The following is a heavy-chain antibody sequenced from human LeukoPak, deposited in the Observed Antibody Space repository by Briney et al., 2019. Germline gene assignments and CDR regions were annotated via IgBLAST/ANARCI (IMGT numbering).Heavy chain of an antibody. Sequence: PSETLSLTCTVSGGSISSYYWSWIRQPPGKGLEWIGDIYYSGSTNYNPSLKSRVTISVDTSKNQFSLKLSSVTAADTAVYYCARAVRYFDWLTPFDYWGQGTLVTVSS. CDR2: IYYSGST. V-gene: IGHV4-59*01. CDR3: ARAVRYFDWLTPFDY. D-gene: IGHD3-9*01. CDR1: GGSISSYY. J-gene: IGHJ4*02.